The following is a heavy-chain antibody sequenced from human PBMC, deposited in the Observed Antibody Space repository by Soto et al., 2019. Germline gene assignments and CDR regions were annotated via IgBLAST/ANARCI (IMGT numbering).Heavy chain of an antibody. CDR1: GYTFPNYG. Sequence: ASVKVSCKASGYTFPNYGINWVRQAPGQGLEWMGWISAFNGKTIYAQRFQGKFTMTTDTSATIAYMALRSLESDDTAVYYCARGQGDNGYDLQIDHWGQGTLATVSS. D-gene: IGHD5-12*01. V-gene: IGHV1-18*01. CDR3: ARGQGDNGYDLQIDH. CDR2: ISAFNGKT. J-gene: IGHJ4*02.